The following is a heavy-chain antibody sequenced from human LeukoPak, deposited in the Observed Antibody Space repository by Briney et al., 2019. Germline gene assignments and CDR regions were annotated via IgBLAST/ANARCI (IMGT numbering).Heavy chain of an antibody. CDR2: IQFDADNL. CDR3: AKDGGIKIAEVIEPPHYFDY. D-gene: IGHD3-22*01. CDR1: GFTFSACG. Sequence: QPGGSLRLSCAASGFTFSACGMHGVRQAPGKGLEWLAFIQFDADNLYYADSLKGRFTISRDNSKNTVYLQMNYLRPEDTAVYYRAKDGGIKIAEVIEPPHYFDYWGQGTLVSVSS. V-gene: IGHV3-30*02. J-gene: IGHJ4*02.